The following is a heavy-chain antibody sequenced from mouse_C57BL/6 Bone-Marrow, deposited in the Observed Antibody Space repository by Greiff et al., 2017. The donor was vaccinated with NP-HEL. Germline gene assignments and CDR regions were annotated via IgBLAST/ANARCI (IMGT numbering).Heavy chain of an antibody. D-gene: IGHD2-5*01. J-gene: IGHJ3*01. CDR2: INPGSGGT. Sequence: QVQLKQSGAELVRPGTSVKVSCKASGYAFTNYLIEWVKQRPGQGLEWIGVINPGSGGTNYNEKFKGKATLTADKSSSTAYMQLSSLTSEDSAVYFCARSGAYYSNYAYWGQGTLVTVSA. CDR3: ARSGAYYSNYAY. V-gene: IGHV1-54*01. CDR1: GYAFTNYL.